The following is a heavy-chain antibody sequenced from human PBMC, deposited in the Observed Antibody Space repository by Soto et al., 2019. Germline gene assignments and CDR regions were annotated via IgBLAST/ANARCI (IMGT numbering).Heavy chain of an antibody. V-gene: IGHV3-33*03. CDR1: GFTFSSYG. CDR3: ANNPNVLLWFGESPEDV. J-gene: IGHJ6*02. CDR2: IWDDGSNK. D-gene: IGHD3-10*01. Sequence: GGSLRLSCAASGFTFSSYGMHWVRQAPGKGLEWVAVIWDDGSNKYYADSVKGRFTISRDKSKNTLYLQMNSLRAEVTAFYYCANNPNVLLWFGESPEDVWGQGTTVTVSS.